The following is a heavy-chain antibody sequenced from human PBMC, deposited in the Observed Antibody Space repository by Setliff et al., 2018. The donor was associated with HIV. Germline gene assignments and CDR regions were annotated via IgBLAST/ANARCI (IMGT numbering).Heavy chain of an antibody. CDR1: GYTFTSYY. CDR3: ARAGVVVAATSYYYGMDV. D-gene: IGHD2-15*01. CDR2: INPSGGST. Sequence: ASVKVSCKASGYTFTSYYMHWVRQAPGQGLEWMGIINPSGGSTSYAQKFQGRVTTTRDTSTSTVYMELSSLRSEDTAVYYCARAGVVVAATSYYYGMDVWGQGTTVTV. V-gene: IGHV1-46*01. J-gene: IGHJ6*02.